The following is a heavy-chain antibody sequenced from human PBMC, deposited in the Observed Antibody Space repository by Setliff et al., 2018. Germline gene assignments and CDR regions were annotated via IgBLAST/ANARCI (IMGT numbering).Heavy chain of an antibody. CDR3: AKDDQIRGHNLDY. CDR1: GFTFSSYT. Sequence: GGSLRLSCAASGFTFSSYTMSWVRQAPGKGLEWDSAISGSGGNTYYADSVKGRFTISRDNSNNTLYLQMNSLRADDTATYYCAKDDQIRGHNLDYWGQGTLVTVSS. D-gene: IGHD3-10*01. V-gene: IGHV3-23*01. CDR2: ISGSGGNT. J-gene: IGHJ4*02.